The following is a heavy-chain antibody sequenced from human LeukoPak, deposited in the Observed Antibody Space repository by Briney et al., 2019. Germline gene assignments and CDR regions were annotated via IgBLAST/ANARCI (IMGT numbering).Heavy chain of an antibody. D-gene: IGHD1-1*01. CDR2: ITGSSSNT. Sequence: GGSLRLSCAASGFTFSSYVMTWVRQAPGKGLEWVSGITGSSSNTEYADSVGGRFTISRDNSMNTLYLQMKSLRAEDTAIYYCAKKTAGRYPFDDWGQGTLVTVSS. CDR3: AKKTAGRYPFDD. V-gene: IGHV3-23*01. J-gene: IGHJ4*02. CDR1: GFTFSSYV.